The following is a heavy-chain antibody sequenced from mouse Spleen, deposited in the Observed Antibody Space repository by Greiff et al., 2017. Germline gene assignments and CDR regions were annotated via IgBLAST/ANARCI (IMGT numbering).Heavy chain of an antibody. J-gene: IGHJ4*01. V-gene: IGHV1-87*01. CDR3: AREVSSYYAMDY. CDR2: IYPGDGDT. CDR1: GYTFTSYW. Sequence: VQLQQSGAELARPGASVKLSCKASGYTFTSYWMQWVKQRPGQGLEWIGAIYPGDGDTRYTQKFKGKATLTADKSSSTAYMQLSSLASEDSAVYYCAREVSSYYAMDYWGQGTSVTVSS.